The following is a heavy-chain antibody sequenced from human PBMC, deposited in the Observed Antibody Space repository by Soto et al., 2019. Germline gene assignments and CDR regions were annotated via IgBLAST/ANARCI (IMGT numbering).Heavy chain of an antibody. CDR3: AREGVPDYYDSSGYPNPDYYFDY. Sequence: SETLSLTCTVSGGTISSYSYYWGWIRQPPGKSLQWIGSMYYSGSTNYNPSLKSRVTISVDTSKNQFSLKLSSVTAADTAVYYCAREGVPDYYDSSGYPNPDYYFDYWGQGTLVTVSS. D-gene: IGHD3-22*01. CDR1: GGTISSYSYY. V-gene: IGHV4-39*07. CDR2: MYYSGST. J-gene: IGHJ4*02.